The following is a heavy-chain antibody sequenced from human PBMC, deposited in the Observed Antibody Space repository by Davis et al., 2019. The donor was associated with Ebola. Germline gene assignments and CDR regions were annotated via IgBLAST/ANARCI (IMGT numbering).Heavy chain of an antibody. V-gene: IGHV3-74*01. Sequence: HTGGSLRLSCAASGFSSSNYWMHWVRQAPGKGLLWVSRINSDGSTITYADSVKGRFTISRENAKNSLYLQMNSLRAGDTAVYYCARESVTVDAFDIWGQGTMVTVSS. D-gene: IGHD2-21*02. CDR1: GFSSSNYW. CDR3: ARESVTVDAFDI. CDR2: INSDGSTI. J-gene: IGHJ3*02.